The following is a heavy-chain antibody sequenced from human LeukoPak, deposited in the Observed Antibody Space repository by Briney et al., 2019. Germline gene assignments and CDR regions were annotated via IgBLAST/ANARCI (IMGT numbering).Heavy chain of an antibody. V-gene: IGHV4-38-2*02. D-gene: IGHD7-27*01. CDR1: GYPISSVYY. J-gene: IGHJ4*02. Sequence: SETLSLTCSVSGYPISSVYYWGWIRRPPGKGLEWIGSINHGGSTDYNPSLKSRVIMSIDTSKNHFSLKLTSVTAADTAVYYCARVGPNWGFKENFDFWGQGTLVTVSS. CDR3: ARVGPNWGFKENFDF. CDR2: INHGGST.